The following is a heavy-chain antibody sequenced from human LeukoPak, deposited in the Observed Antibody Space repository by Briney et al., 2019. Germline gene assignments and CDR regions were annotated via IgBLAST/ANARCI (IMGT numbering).Heavy chain of an antibody. J-gene: IGHJ4*02. D-gene: IGHD3-22*01. V-gene: IGHV1-69*04. Sequence: SVKVSCKASGGTFSSYAISWVRQAPGQGLEWMGRIIPILGIANYAQKFRGRVTITADKSTSTAYMELSSLRSEDTAVYYCNYYDSSGYYYPLDYWGQGTLVTVSS. CDR3: NYYDSSGYYYPLDY. CDR2: IIPILGIA. CDR1: GGTFSSYA.